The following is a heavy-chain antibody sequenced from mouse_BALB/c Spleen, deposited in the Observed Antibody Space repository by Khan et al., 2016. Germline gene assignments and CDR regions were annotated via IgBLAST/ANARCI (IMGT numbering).Heavy chain of an antibody. D-gene: IGHD2-2*01. V-gene: IGHV7-3*02. Sequence: EVELVESGGGLVQPGGSLRLSCATSGFTFTDYYMSWVRQPPGKALEWLGFIRNKANGYTKEYSASVKGRFTISRDNSQSILSLHMNTLRAEDSATYYCARELEGYDDAMDYGGQGTSVTVSA. CDR3: ARELEGYDDAMDY. CDR1: GFTFTDYY. J-gene: IGHJ4*01. CDR2: IRNKANGYTK.